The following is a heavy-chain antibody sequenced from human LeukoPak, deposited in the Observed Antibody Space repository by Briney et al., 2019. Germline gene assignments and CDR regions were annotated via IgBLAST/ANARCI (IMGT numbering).Heavy chain of an antibody. CDR3: AHLRSTRLSDY. D-gene: IGHD2-2*01. J-gene: IGHJ4*02. Sequence: GGSLRLSCAASGFTFSSYGMSWVRQAPGKGLEWVSAISGSGGSTYYADSVKGRFTISRDNSKNTLYLQMNSLRAEDTVVYYCAHLRSTRLSDYWGQGTLVTVSS. V-gene: IGHV3-23*01. CDR2: ISGSGGST. CDR1: GFTFSSYG.